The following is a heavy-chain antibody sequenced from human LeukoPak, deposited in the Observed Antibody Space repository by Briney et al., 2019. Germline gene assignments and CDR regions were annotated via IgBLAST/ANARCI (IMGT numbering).Heavy chain of an antibody. Sequence: VASVKVSCKASGYTFTKYFMHWVRQAPGQGLEWMGWINPNSGGTNYTQKFQGRVTMTRDTSISTAYMELSRLRSDDTAVYYCARDLGGGSCFFDPWGQGTLVTVSS. J-gene: IGHJ5*02. CDR3: ARDLGGGSCFFDP. D-gene: IGHD2-15*01. V-gene: IGHV1-2*02. CDR1: GYTFTKYF. CDR2: INPNSGGT.